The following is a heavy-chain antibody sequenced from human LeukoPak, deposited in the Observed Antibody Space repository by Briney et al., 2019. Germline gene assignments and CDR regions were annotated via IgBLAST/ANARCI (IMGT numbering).Heavy chain of an antibody. CDR2: IYPGDSDT. V-gene: IGHV5-51*01. Sequence: GESLKISCKASGYTFTNYWIGWVRQMPGKGLEWMGGIYPGDSDTRYSPSFQGQVTISADKSISTAYLQWSSLKASDTAMYYCARHPTYSSSWYPDYWGQGTLVTVSS. CDR1: GYTFTNYW. J-gene: IGHJ4*02. D-gene: IGHD6-13*01. CDR3: ARHPTYSSSWYPDY.